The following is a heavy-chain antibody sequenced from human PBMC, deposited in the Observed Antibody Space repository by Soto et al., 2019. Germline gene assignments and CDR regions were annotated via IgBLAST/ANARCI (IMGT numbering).Heavy chain of an antibody. J-gene: IGHJ4*02. V-gene: IGHV4-4*02. CDR3: ARGEAEAGRISAGYYFDY. CDR1: GGSISSSNW. D-gene: IGHD6-13*01. Sequence: QVQLQESGPGLVKPSGTLSLTCAVSGGSISSSNWWSWVRHPPGRGLEGIGEIYHSGSTNYNPSLKSRVTISVDDSKKQCSLKLSSVAAADPAVYYRARGEAEAGRISAGYYFDYWGRGTLVTVSS. CDR2: IYHSGST.